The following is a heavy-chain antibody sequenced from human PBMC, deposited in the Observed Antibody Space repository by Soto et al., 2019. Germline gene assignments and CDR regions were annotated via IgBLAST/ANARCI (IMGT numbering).Heavy chain of an antibody. D-gene: IGHD1-26*01. J-gene: IGHJ4*02. V-gene: IGHV3-23*01. CDR3: ARASTTVWLLQAY. Sequence: DVHLLESGGGLVQPGGSLRLSCAASGFSFSRYAMIWVRQAPGKGQEWVSGITGSGGTIEYAASVKGRFTISRDNSKNTVDLQMNSLRAEDTAMYYCARASTTVWLLQAYWGQGTLVTVSS. CDR1: GFSFSRYA. CDR2: ITGSGGTI.